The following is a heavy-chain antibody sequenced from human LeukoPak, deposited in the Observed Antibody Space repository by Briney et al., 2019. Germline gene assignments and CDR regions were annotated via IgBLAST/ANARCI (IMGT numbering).Heavy chain of an antibody. CDR2: ISSGSGSI. CDR1: GFTFSSYS. CDR3: ARDVSGYESWFDP. J-gene: IGHJ5*02. Sequence: GGSLRLSCAASGFTFSSYSMNWVRQAPGKGLEWVSYISSGSGSIYYADSVKGRFTISRDNAKNSVYLQMNSLRSEDTAVYYCARDVSGYESWFDPWGQGTLVTVSS. V-gene: IGHV3-48*04. D-gene: IGHD5-12*01.